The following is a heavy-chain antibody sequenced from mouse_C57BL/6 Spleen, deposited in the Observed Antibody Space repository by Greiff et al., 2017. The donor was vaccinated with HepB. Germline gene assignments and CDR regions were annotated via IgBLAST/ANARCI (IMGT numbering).Heavy chain of an antibody. CDR3: VRQGRWDYFDY. J-gene: IGHJ2*01. Sequence: EVKLVESGGGLVQPKGSFKLSCAASGFSFNTYAMNWVRQAPGKGLEWVARIRSKSNNYATYYADSVKDRFTISRDDSESMLYLQMNNLKTEDTAMYYCVRQGRWDYFDYWGQGTTLTVSS. CDR1: GFSFNTYA. D-gene: IGHD1-1*01. CDR2: IRSKSNNYAT. V-gene: IGHV10-1*01.